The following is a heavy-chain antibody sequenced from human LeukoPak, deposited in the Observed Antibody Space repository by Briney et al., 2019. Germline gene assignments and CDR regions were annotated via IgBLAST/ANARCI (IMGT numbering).Heavy chain of an antibody. J-gene: IGHJ4*02. D-gene: IGHD6-19*01. V-gene: IGHV4-39*01. CDR3: ARQPVVNRGAVASNFDS. CDR2: IYYRGDT. CDR1: GGLITTTTCY. Sequence: SETLSLTCTVSGGLITTTTCYWGWIRQSPGKGLEWIASIYYRGDTHYNASLESRVSISIDTSKNQFSLKLNSMNAADTAVYFCARQPVVNRGAVASNFDSWGQGTLVTVSA.